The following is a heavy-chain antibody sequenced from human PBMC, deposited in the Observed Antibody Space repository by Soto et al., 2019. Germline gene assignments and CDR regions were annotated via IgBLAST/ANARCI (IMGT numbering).Heavy chain of an antibody. CDR3: ARVIGYCSSTSCHNEDNWFDP. V-gene: IGHV4-4*02. Sequence: SETLSLTCAVSSGSISSSNWWSWVRQPPGKGLEWIGEIYHSGSTNYNPSLKSRVTISVDKSKNQFSLKLSSVTAADTAVYYCARVIGYCSSTSCHNEDNWFDPWGQGTLVTVSS. J-gene: IGHJ5*02. CDR2: IYHSGST. CDR1: SGSISSSNW. D-gene: IGHD2-2*01.